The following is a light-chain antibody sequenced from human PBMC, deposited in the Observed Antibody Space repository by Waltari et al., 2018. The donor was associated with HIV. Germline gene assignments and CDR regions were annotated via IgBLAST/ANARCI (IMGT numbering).Light chain of an antibody. Sequence: DIVMTQSPDSLAVSLGERATINCTSSRTVFYSSDNRNYLAWYLQRPGHSPRVLIFWASTGAYGVPDRFSGSGSGTDFSLTLSSLQADDVGIYYCQQYYSVPPTFGGGTKVEI. CDR3: QQYYSVPPT. V-gene: IGKV4-1*01. J-gene: IGKJ4*01. CDR1: RTVFYSSDNRNY. CDR2: WAS.